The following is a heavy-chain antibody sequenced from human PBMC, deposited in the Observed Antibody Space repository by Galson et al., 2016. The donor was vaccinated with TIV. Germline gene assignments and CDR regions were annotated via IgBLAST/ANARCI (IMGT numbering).Heavy chain of an antibody. CDR1: GFTFSSYG. V-gene: IGHV3-30*03. Sequence: SLRLSCAASGFTFSSYGMHWVRQAPGKGLEWVAVISYAGSDKNYADSVKGRFTISRDKSKNTLYLQMNSLRAEDTAVYYCARFLWSYYCDFWGQGTLVTVSS. CDR2: ISYAGSDK. CDR3: ARFLWSYYCDF. J-gene: IGHJ4*02. D-gene: IGHD3-10*01.